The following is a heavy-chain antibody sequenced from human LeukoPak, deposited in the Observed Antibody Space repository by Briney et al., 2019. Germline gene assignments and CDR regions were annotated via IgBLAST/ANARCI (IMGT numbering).Heavy chain of an antibody. J-gene: IGHJ4*02. CDR3: ARDRGPGGLAGTYY. D-gene: IGHD6-19*01. V-gene: IGHV3-74*03. CDR2: INTDGSTT. Sequence: GGSLRLSCAASGFTFSNYWMYWVRQAPGKGLVWVSRINTDGSTTTYADSVKGRFTISRDNAKSTLYLQMNSLRAEDTAVYYCARDRGPGGLAGTYYWGQGTLVTVSS. CDR1: GFTFSNYW.